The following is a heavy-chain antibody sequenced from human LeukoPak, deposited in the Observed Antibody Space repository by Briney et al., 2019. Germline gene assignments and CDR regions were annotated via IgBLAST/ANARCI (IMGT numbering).Heavy chain of an antibody. J-gene: IGHJ4*02. CDR2: INPSGGNT. Sequence: ASVKVSCKASGYTFTSYYMHWVRQAPGQGLEWMGIINPSGGNTNYAQKFQGRVTMTRDTSTSTVYMELSSLRSDDTAVYYCVGEKVGGYFDYWGQGTQVTVSS. D-gene: IGHD3-10*01. CDR1: GYTFTSYY. CDR3: VGEKVGGYFDY. V-gene: IGHV1-46*01.